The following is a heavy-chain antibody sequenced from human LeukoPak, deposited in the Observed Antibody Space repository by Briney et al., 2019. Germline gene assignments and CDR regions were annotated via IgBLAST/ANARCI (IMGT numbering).Heavy chain of an antibody. Sequence: SETLSLTCSVTDGTISGYYWSWIRQPPGKGLEWIGYIYYTGFTHYNPSLKSRVTMSVDMSKNQFSLRLTSVTGADTAVYYCARDAYGGNSWGWFDPWGQGTLVTVSS. V-gene: IGHV4-59*01. CDR3: ARDAYGGNSWGWFDP. CDR1: DGTISGYY. CDR2: IYYTGFT. J-gene: IGHJ5*02. D-gene: IGHD4-23*01.